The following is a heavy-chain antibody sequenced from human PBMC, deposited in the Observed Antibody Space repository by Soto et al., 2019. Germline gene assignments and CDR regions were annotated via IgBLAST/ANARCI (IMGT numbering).Heavy chain of an antibody. Sequence: GASVKVSCKASGGTFSSYAISWVRQAPGQGLEWMGGIIPIFGTANYAQKFQGRVTITADESTSTAYMELSSLRSEDTAVYYCVRVDDILTGYGMDVWGQGTTVTVSS. CDR1: GGTFSSYA. V-gene: IGHV1-69*13. CDR2: IIPIFGTA. D-gene: IGHD3-9*01. J-gene: IGHJ6*02. CDR3: VRVDDILTGYGMDV.